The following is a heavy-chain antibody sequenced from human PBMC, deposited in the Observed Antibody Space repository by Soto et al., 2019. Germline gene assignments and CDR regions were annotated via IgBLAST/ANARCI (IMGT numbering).Heavy chain of an antibody. D-gene: IGHD5-12*01. CDR1: GFTFSSYA. V-gene: IGHV3-30*18. J-gene: IGHJ4*02. CDR2: ISYDGSNK. CDR3: AKDLREYSGYDYVFDY. Sequence: GGSLRLSCAASGFTFSSYAMHWVRQAPGKGLEWVIVISYDGSNKYYADSVKGRFTISRDNSKNTLYLQMNSLRAEDTAVYYCAKDLREYSGYDYVFDYWGQGTLVTVSS.